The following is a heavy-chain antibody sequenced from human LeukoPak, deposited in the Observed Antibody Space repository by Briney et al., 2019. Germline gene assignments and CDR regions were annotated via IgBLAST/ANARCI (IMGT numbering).Heavy chain of an antibody. V-gene: IGHV3-9*01. Sequence: PGGSLRLSCAASGFTFDDYAMHWVRQAPGKGLEWVSGISWNSDSLGYADSVKGRFTISRDNAKNSLYLQMNSLRAEDTAVYYCARRYDILTGWNYYYMDVWGKGTTVTVSS. CDR3: ARRYDILTGWNYYYMDV. J-gene: IGHJ6*03. CDR2: ISWNSDSL. D-gene: IGHD3-9*01. CDR1: GFTFDDYA.